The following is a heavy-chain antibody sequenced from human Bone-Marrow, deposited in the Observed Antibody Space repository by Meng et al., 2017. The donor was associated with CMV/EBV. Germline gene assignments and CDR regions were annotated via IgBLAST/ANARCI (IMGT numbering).Heavy chain of an antibody. CDR2: ISGSGGST. V-gene: IGHV3-23*01. Sequence: GGSLRLSCAASGFTFSSYAMSWVRQAPGKGLEWVSAISGSGGSTYYADSVKGRFTISRDNSKNSLYLQMNSLRAEDTAVYYCARDTPYCSSTSCYTFDYWGQGTLVTVSS. CDR1: GFTFSSYA. D-gene: IGHD2-2*01. CDR3: ARDTPYCSSTSCYTFDY. J-gene: IGHJ4*02.